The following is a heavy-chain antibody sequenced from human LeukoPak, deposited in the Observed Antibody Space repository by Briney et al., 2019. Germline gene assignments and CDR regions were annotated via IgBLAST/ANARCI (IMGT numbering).Heavy chain of an antibody. V-gene: IGHV3-23*01. Sequence: GGSLRLSCAASGFTFSSYAMSWVRQAPGKGLEWVSAISGSGGSTYYADSVKGRFTISRDNSKNTLYPQMNSLRAEDTAVYYCASAPGAGDYEFDYWGQGTLVTVSS. CDR3: ASAPGAGDYEFDY. CDR2: ISGSGGST. CDR1: GFTFSSYA. J-gene: IGHJ4*02. D-gene: IGHD4-17*01.